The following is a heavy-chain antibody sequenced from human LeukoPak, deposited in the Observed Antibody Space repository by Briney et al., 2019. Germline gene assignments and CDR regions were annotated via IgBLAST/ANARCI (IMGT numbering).Heavy chain of an antibody. CDR2: IYYSGST. D-gene: IGHD6-6*01. Sequence: PSETLSLTCTVSGGSISSSSYYWGWIRQPPGKGLEWIGSIYYSGSTYYKPSLNSRVTISVETSKNQFSLKLSSVTAADAAVYYCARSYSSSSHYYYYYMDVWGKGTTVTVSS. J-gene: IGHJ6*03. V-gene: IGHV4-39*01. CDR1: GGSISSSSYY. CDR3: ARSYSSSSHYYYYYMDV.